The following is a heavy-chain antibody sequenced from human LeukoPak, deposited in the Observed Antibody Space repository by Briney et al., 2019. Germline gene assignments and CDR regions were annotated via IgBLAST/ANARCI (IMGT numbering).Heavy chain of an antibody. J-gene: IGHJ4*02. Sequence: PGGSLRLSCAASGFTFSSYAMHWVRQAPGKGLEWVAVISYDGSNKYYANSVKGRFTISRDNSKNTLYPQMNSLRAEDTAVYYCARRDCSSTSCYFDYWGQGTLVTVSS. D-gene: IGHD2-2*01. V-gene: IGHV3-30-3*01. CDR1: GFTFSSYA. CDR2: ISYDGSNK. CDR3: ARRDCSSTSCYFDY.